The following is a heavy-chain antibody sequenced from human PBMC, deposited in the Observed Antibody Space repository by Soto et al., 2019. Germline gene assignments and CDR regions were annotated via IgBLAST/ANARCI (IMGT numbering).Heavy chain of an antibody. D-gene: IGHD2-2*01. CDR1: GGTFSSYA. CDR2: IIPIFGTA. Sequence: SVKVSCKASGGTFSSYAISWVRQAPGQGLEWMGGIIPIFGTANYAQKFQGRVTITADESTSTAYMELSSLRSEDTAVYYCASADCSNSRCCRLGTSYYYYYVKGFCGQGTTDTDSS. CDR3: ASADCSNSRCCRLGTSYYYYYVKGF. V-gene: IGHV1-69*13. J-gene: IGHJ6*02.